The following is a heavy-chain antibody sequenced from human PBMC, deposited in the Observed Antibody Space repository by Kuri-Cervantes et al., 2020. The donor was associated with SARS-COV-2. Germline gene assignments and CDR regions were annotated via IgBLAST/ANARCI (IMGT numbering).Heavy chain of an antibody. CDR2: MYYSGST. CDR1: GDSISSSRYY. V-gene: IGHV4-39*01. J-gene: IGHJ4*02. CDR3: ARAWGGYYDFWNDY. D-gene: IGHD3-3*01. Sequence: GSLRLSCTVSGDSISSSRYYWGWIRQPPGKGLEWIGSMYYSGSTYYNPSLKSRLTMSVDTSKNQFSLKLSSVTAADTAVYYCARAWGGYYDFWNDYWGQGTLVTVSS.